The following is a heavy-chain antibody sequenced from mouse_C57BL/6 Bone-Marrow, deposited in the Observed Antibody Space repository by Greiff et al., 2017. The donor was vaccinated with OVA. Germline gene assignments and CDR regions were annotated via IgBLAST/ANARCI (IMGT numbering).Heavy chain of an antibody. D-gene: IGHD2-3*01. Sequence: QVQLQQSGAELARPGASVKLSCKASGYTFTSYGISWVKQRTGQGLEWIGEIYPRSGNSCYNEKFKGKATLTADKSSSTAYMGLRRLTSEDSAVYFCALAGLLQGFAYWGQGTLVTVSA. CDR2: IYPRSGNS. CDR3: ALAGLLQGFAY. V-gene: IGHV1-81*01. CDR1: GYTFTSYG. J-gene: IGHJ3*01.